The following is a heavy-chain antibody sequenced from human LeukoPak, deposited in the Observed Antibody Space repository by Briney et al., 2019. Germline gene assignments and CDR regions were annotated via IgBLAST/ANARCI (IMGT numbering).Heavy chain of an antibody. J-gene: IGHJ4*02. Sequence: GGSLRLSCAASGFTFSSYGTPWVRQAPGKGLEWVAGISYDGSNKYYADSVKGRFTISRDNSKNTLYLQMNSLRAEDTAVYYCAKAYGYSSSWYNYWGQGTLVTVSS. CDR2: ISYDGSNK. D-gene: IGHD6-13*01. CDR3: AKAYGYSSSWYNY. V-gene: IGHV3-30*18. CDR1: GFTFSSYG.